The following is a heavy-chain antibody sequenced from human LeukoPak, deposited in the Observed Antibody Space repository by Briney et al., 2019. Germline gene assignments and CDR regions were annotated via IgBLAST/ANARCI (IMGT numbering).Heavy chain of an antibody. D-gene: IGHD2-2*01. V-gene: IGHV4-4*07. CDR3: ARDGCSSTSCYGYNWFDP. CDR1: GASISSYY. CDR2: IYTSGTT. J-gene: IGHJ5*02. Sequence: SETLSLTCTVSGASISSYYWSWIRQPAGKGLEWIGRIYTSGTTNYNPSLKSRVTMSVDTSKNQFSLKLSSVTAADTAVYYCARDGCSSTSCYGYNWFDPWGQGTLVTVSS.